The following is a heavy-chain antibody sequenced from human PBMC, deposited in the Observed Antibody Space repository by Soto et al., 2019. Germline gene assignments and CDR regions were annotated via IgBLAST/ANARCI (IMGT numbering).Heavy chain of an antibody. CDR2: INAGYGNT. D-gene: IGHD1-1*01. CDR3: ARDTEDGTFDF. Sequence: ASVKVSCKASGYTFSSYAMHWVRQAPGQRLEWMGWINAGYGNTKSSQKFQDRVTISRDTSASTAYMELTSLRSEDTAVYYCARDTEDGTFDFCGQGTMVTVYS. V-gene: IGHV1-3*01. J-gene: IGHJ4*02. CDR1: GYTFSSYA.